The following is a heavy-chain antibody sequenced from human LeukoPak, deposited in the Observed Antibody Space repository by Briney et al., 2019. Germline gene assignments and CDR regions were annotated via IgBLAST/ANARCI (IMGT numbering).Heavy chain of an antibody. J-gene: IGHJ4*02. CDR2: INWNGDDT. CDR3: ARVLGGNYYEFDY. Sequence: GGSLRLSCEASGFTFDSYGMSWVRQAPGKGLEWVSGINWNGDDTTYADSVKGRFTISRDNAKNSLYLQMNSLRVEDTTLYYCARVLGGNYYEFDYWGQGTLVTVSS. CDR1: GFTFDSYG. V-gene: IGHV3-20*04. D-gene: IGHD1-26*01.